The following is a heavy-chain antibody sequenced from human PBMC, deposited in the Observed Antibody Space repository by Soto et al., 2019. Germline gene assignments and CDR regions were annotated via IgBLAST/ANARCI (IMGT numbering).Heavy chain of an antibody. CDR1: GFTFSSYG. V-gene: IGHV3-33*03. Sequence: PGGSLRLSCAASGFTFSSYGMHWVRQAPGKGLEWVAVIWYDGSNKYYADSVKGRFTISRDNAKNTLYLQMNSLRAEDTALYYCASGIVGATTYGMDVWGQGTTVTVSS. D-gene: IGHD1-26*01. J-gene: IGHJ6*02. CDR2: IWYDGSNK. CDR3: ASGIVGATTYGMDV.